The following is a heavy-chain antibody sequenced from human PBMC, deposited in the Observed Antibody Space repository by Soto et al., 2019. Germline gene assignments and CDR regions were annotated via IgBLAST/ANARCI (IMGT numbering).Heavy chain of an antibody. CDR1: GFVFTDYA. CDR2: ISASGGRT. J-gene: IGHJ4*02. CDR3: ARGVGSSPPRY. Sequence: GGSLRLSCAASGFVFTDYAISWVRQAPGKGLDWVSGISASGGRTYYADSVKGRLSVSRDNSNNTVFLQINRLRDEDTAIYYCARGVGSSPPRYWGRGTLVTVSS. D-gene: IGHD1-26*01. V-gene: IGHV3-23*01.